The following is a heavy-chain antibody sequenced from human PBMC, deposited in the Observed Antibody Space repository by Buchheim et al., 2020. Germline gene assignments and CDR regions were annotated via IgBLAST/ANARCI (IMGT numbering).Heavy chain of an antibody. CDR3: ARQAYCGGDCYSSGHYYFDY. CDR2: FYYSGST. D-gene: IGHD2-21*02. J-gene: IGHJ4*02. CDR1: GGSISSGGYY. V-gene: IGHV4-31*03. Sequence: QVQLQESGPGLVKPSQTLSLTCTVSGGSISSGGYYWSWIRQHPGKGLAWIGYFYYSGSTYYNPSLKSRVTISVDTSKNPFSLKLSSATAADTAMYYCARQAYCGGDCYSSGHYYFDYWGQGTL.